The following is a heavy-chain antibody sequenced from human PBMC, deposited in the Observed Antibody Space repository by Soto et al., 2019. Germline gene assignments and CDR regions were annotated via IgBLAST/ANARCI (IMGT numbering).Heavy chain of an antibody. Sequence: SETLSLTCAVSGGSFSGFYWTWIRQPPGEGLEWIGEINHSGTTNFNPSLRSRLTISLDSSKKHFSLKLTSMTAAYAAVYYCARADRTLVTSYGLDGWGQGPTVTVSS. J-gene: IGHJ6*02. V-gene: IGHV4-34*01. CDR2: INHSGTT. CDR3: ARADRTLVTSYGLDG. CDR1: GGSFSGFY. D-gene: IGHD2-21*02.